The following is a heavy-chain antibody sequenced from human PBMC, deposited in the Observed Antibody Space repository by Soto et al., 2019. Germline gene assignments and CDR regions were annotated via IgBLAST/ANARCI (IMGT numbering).Heavy chain of an antibody. CDR3: ARGGQDFWSGPFDY. V-gene: IGHV4-4*07. J-gene: IGHJ4*02. CDR1: AGSISNYF. CDR2: IDNSGST. D-gene: IGHD3-3*01. Sequence: SETLSLTCTVSAGSISNYFCNWIRQPAGKGLEWIGRIDNSGSTNYNPSLKSRVTMSSDTSRNQSSLKLNSVTAADTAVYYCARGGQDFWSGPFDYWGQGALVTVSS.